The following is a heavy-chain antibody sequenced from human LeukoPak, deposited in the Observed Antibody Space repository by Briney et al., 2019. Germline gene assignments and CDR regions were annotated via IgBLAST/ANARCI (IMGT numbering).Heavy chain of an antibody. J-gene: IGHJ4*02. V-gene: IGHV3-30*19. CDR2: ISYDGSNK. Sequence: GGSLRLSCAASGFTFNNYGMHWVRQAPGKGLEWVAVISYDGSNKYYADSVKGRFTISRDNSKNTLYLQMNGLRAEDTAVYYCARGGYYYDSSGYYADYWGQGTLVTVSS. CDR1: GFTFNNYG. D-gene: IGHD3-22*01. CDR3: ARGGYYYDSSGYYADY.